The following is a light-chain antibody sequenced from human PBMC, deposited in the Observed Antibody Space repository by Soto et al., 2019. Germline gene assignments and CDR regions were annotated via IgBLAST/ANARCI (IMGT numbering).Light chain of an antibody. CDR1: QSSS. CDR2: GAS. J-gene: IGKJ5*01. CDR3: QHYGSSPPLT. V-gene: IGKV3-20*01. Sequence: EIVLTQSPGTLCLSPGERATLSCSASQSSSLAWYQQKPGQAPRLLIYGASTRATGIPDRFSGSGSGTDFTLTISRLEPEDFAVYYCQHYGSSPPLTFGQGTRLEI.